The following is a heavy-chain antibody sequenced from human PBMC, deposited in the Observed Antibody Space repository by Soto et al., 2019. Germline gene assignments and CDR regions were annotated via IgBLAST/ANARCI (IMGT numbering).Heavy chain of an antibody. CDR3: ATYPLGDGYSPFDA. CDR1: GGTFTNHS. CDR2: IIPMFGTV. D-gene: IGHD2-21*02. Sequence: QVQLVQSGAEVKKPGSSVKVSCKASGGTFTNHSINWVRQAPGERLEWMGGIIPMFGTVQYAQKFQDRLTITADGSTTTAYMELNSLTSEDTAVYYCATYPLGDGYSPFDAWGQGTLVTVSS. J-gene: IGHJ4*02. V-gene: IGHV1-69*12.